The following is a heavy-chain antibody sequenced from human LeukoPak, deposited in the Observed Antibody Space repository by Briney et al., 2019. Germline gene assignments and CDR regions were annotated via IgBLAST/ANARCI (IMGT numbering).Heavy chain of an antibody. Sequence: GRSLRLSCAASGFIFDDYAMHWVRHTPGKGLEWVSGISWNSDSIVYADSVKGRLTISRDNAKNSLYLQMNSLRSEDMALYYCVKDKTDFWSGYFDYWGQGTLVTVSS. J-gene: IGHJ4*02. D-gene: IGHD3-3*01. CDR3: VKDKTDFWSGYFDY. CDR1: GFIFDDYA. CDR2: ISWNSDSI. V-gene: IGHV3-9*03.